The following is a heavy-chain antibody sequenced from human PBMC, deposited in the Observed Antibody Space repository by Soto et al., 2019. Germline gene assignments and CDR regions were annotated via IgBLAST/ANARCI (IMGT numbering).Heavy chain of an antibody. Sequence: PGGSLRLSCAASGFTFSSYAMHWVRQAPGKGLEWVAVISYDGSNKYYADSVKGRFTISRDNSKNTLYLQMNSLRAEDTAVYYCARAPGSGWYYWACDYWGQGTLVTVSS. CDR3: ARAPGSGWYYWACDY. V-gene: IGHV3-30-3*01. CDR2: ISYDGSNK. D-gene: IGHD6-19*01. J-gene: IGHJ4*02. CDR1: GFTFSSYA.